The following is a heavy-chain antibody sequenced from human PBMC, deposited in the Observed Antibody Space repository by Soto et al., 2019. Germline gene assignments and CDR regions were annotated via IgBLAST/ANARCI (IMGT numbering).Heavy chain of an antibody. V-gene: IGHV3-21*01. Sequence: PGGSLRLSCAASGFTFSSYSMNWVRQAPGKGLEWVSSISSSSSYIYYADSVKGRFTISRDNAKNSLYLQMNSLRAEDTAVYYCARDSEPLGYCSGGSCYSSFDYWGQGTLVTVSS. CDR2: ISSSSSYI. CDR1: GFTFSSYS. J-gene: IGHJ4*02. D-gene: IGHD2-15*01. CDR3: ARDSEPLGYCSGGSCYSSFDY.